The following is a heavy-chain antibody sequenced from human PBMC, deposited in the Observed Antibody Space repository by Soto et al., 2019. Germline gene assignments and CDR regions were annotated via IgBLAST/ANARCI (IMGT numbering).Heavy chain of an antibody. J-gene: IGHJ4*02. D-gene: IGHD4-17*01. V-gene: IGHV3-48*02. CDR2: ISSSSSTI. Sequence: GGSLRLFCAASGFTFSSYSMNWVRQAPGKGLEWVSYISSSSSTIYYADSVKGRFTISRDNAKNSLYLQMNSLRDEDTAVYYCARDPRIDYGDDSDHWNYFDYWGQGTLVTVSS. CDR1: GFTFSSYS. CDR3: ARDPRIDYGDDSDHWNYFDY.